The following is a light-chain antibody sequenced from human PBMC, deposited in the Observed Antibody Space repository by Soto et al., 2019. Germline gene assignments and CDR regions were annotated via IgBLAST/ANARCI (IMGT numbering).Light chain of an antibody. CDR1: QSLSREL. Sequence: EIVLTQSPGTLSLSPGERATLSCRASQSLSRELLAWYQQKPGQAPRLLIYDASKRATGIPARFSGSGSGTAVTLTISRVEPEDSAVYYCQQTFHSPRTFGQGTRLEIK. J-gene: IGKJ2*01. V-gene: IGKV3-20*01. CDR3: QQTFHSPRT. CDR2: DAS.